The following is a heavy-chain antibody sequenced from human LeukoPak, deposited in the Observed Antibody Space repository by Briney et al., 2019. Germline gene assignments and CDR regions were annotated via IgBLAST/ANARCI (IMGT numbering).Heavy chain of an antibody. J-gene: IGHJ6*03. Sequence: PSETLSLTCSAPGGSISGGYSWTCSRRPPGQGLKWIGQISTSGTTMYIPSLQSRVTMPLDTSRNNFSLRLNSVTASDTAVYCCARETSETYTSSWGLYDSFYYMDVWGKGTTVTVSS. CDR2: ISTSGTT. D-gene: IGHD6-13*01. V-gene: IGHV4-61*09. CDR3: ARETSETYTSSWGLYDSFYYMDV. CDR1: GGSISGGYS.